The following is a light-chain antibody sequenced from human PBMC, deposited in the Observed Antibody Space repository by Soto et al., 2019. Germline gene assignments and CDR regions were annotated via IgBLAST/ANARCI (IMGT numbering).Light chain of an antibody. CDR2: KAS. V-gene: IGKV1-5*03. CDR1: QTISSG. J-gene: IGKJ1*01. Sequence: DIQMTQSTSTLSGSVGDRVTITCRASQTISSGLAWYQQKPGKAPKLLIYKASTLKSGVPSRFSGSGSGTEFTLTISRLQPDEVATYYCQHYNSYSEGFGQGTKVELK. CDR3: QHYNSYSEG.